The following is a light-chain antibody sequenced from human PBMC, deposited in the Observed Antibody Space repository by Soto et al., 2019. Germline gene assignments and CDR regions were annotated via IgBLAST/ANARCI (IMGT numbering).Light chain of an antibody. CDR3: QQSYSTPPFT. V-gene: IGKV1-39*01. CDR1: QSISSY. CDR2: AAS. Sequence: DIQMTQSPSSLSASVGDRVTITCRASQSISSYLNWYQQKPGKAPKLLIYAASSLQSGVPSRLSGSRSGTDFTLTISSLQPEDFATYYCQQSYSTPPFTFGPGTKVDIK. J-gene: IGKJ3*01.